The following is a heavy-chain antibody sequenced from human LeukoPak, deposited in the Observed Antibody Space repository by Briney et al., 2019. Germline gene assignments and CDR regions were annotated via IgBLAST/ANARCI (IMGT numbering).Heavy chain of an antibody. CDR2: IWYDGSNK. D-gene: IGHD3-10*01. V-gene: IGHV3-33*01. CDR1: GFTFSSYG. J-gene: IGHJ4*02. Sequence: PGGSLRLSCAASGFTFSSYGMHWVRQAPGKGLEWVAVIWYDGSNKYYADSVKGRFTISRDNSKNTLYLQMNSLRAEDTAVYYCARVMVRGVPYFDYWGQGTLVTVFS. CDR3: ARVMVRGVPYFDY.